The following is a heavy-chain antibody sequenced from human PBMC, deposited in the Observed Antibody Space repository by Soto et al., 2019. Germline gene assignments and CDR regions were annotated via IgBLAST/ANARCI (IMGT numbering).Heavy chain of an antibody. CDR3: AKDPASGLVVPLAVLSYP. Sequence: GGSLRLSCAASGFTFSSYAMSWFRQAPGKGLEWVSAISGSGGSTYYADSVKGRFTISRDNSKNTLYLQMNSLRAEDTAVYYCAKDPASGLVVPLAVLSYPWGQGTLVTVSS. J-gene: IGHJ5*02. CDR2: ISGSGGST. CDR1: GFTFSSYA. V-gene: IGHV3-23*01. D-gene: IGHD3-3*01.